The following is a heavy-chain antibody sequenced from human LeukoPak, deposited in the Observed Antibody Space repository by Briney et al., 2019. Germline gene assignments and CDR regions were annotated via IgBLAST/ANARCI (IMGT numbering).Heavy chain of an antibody. V-gene: IGHV3-23*01. D-gene: IGHD6-19*01. CDR1: RITFWNYA. CDR2: ISGSGSRT. CDR3: AKSGGYSPDSSAYFDY. Sequence: GGSLRLSCAASRITFWNYAMFWVRQAPGKGLEWVSGISGSGSRTYYAESVKGRFTISRDNSKNTVYLQMNSRRAEDTAVYYCAKSGGYSPDSSAYFDYWGQGTLVTVSS. J-gene: IGHJ4*02.